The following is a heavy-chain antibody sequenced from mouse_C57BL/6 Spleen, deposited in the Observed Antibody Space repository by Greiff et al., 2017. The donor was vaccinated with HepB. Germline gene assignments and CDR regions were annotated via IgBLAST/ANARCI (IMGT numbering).Heavy chain of an antibody. J-gene: IGHJ2*01. Sequence: VQLQQPGAELVRPGSSVKLSCKASGYTFTSYWMHWVKQRPIQGLEWIGNIDPSDSETHYNQKFKDKATFTVDKSSSTAYMQLSSLTSEDSAVYYCARANWDGVYYFDYWGQGTTLTVSS. D-gene: IGHD4-1*01. V-gene: IGHV1-52*01. CDR1: GYTFTSYW. CDR3: ARANWDGVYYFDY. CDR2: IDPSDSET.